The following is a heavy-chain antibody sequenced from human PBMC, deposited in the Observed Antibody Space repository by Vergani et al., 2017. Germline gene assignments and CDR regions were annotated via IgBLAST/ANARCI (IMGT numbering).Heavy chain of an antibody. CDR1: GGSISSSSYY. D-gene: IGHD2-15*01. J-gene: IGHJ5*02. CDR2: IYYSGST. CDR3: AGVRNCSGGSCYSGYVTS. V-gene: IGHV4-39*01. Sequence: QLQLQESGPGLVKPSETLSLTCTVSGGSISSSSYYWGWIRQPPGKGLEWIGSIYYSGSTYYNPSLKSRVTISVDTSKNQFSLKLSSVTAADTAVYYCAGVRNCSGGSCYSGYVTSWGQGTLVTVSS.